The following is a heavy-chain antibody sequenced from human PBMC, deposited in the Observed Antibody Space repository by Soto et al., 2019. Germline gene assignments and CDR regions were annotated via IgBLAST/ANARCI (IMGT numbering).Heavy chain of an antibody. V-gene: IGHV4-31*03. CDR3: ARDDYGGNTYGMDV. Sequence: KTSETLSLTCTVSGGSISSGGYYWSWIRQHPGKGLEWIGYIYYSGSTYYNPSLKSRVTISVDTSKNQFSLKLSSVTAADTAVYYCARDDYGGNTYGMDVWGQGTTVTVSS. CDR2: IYYSGST. CDR1: GGSISSGGYY. J-gene: IGHJ6*02. D-gene: IGHD4-17*01.